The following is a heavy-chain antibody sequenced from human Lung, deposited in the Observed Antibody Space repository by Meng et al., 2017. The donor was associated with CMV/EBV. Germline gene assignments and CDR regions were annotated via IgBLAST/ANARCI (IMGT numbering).Heavy chain of an antibody. Sequence: SXTXSLXCTVSGASISSYYWSWIRQPPGRGLEWIGNIHYSGRSNYNTSLKGRVTMSVATSEDQFSLRLNSVTAADTAVYYCARGHTNSGSFVGYYALDVWGQGXTVTVSS. CDR1: GASISSYY. J-gene: IGHJ6*02. CDR2: IHYSGRS. V-gene: IGHV4-59*01. CDR3: ARGHTNSGSFVGYYALDV. D-gene: IGHD1-26*01.